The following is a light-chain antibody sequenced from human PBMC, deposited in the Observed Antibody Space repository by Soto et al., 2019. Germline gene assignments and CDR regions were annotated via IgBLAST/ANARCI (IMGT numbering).Light chain of an antibody. CDR3: QPYGSSPYT. CDR1: QSVSSSY. Sequence: EIVLTQSPGTLSLSPGERATLSCRASQSVSSSYLAWYQQKPGQAPRLLIYGASSRATGIPDRFSGSGSGTDFTLTISRLEPEDFAVYYCQPYGSSPYTLGQGTKLESK. V-gene: IGKV3-20*01. CDR2: GAS. J-gene: IGKJ2*01.